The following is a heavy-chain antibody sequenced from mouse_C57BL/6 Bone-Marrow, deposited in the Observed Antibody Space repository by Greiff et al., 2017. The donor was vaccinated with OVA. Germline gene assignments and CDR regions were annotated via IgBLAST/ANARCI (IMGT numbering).Heavy chain of an antibody. J-gene: IGHJ2*01. CDR3: ARFITTVVKGY. V-gene: IGHV1-81*01. Sequence: QVHVKQSGAELARPGASVKLSCKASGYTFTSYGISWVKQRTGQGLEWIGEIYPRSGNTYYNEKFKGKATLTADKSSSTAYMELRSLTSEDSAVYFCARFITTVVKGYWGQGTTLTVSS. D-gene: IGHD1-1*01. CDR1: GYTFTSYG. CDR2: IYPRSGNT.